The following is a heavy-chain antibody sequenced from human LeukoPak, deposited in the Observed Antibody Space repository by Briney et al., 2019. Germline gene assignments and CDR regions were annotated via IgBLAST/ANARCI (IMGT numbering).Heavy chain of an antibody. D-gene: IGHD2-2*01. V-gene: IGHV4-59*12. J-gene: IGHJ5*02. CDR1: GGSISSYY. CDR2: IYYSGST. Sequence: SETLSLTCTVSGGSISSYYWSWIRQPPGKGLEWIGYIYYSGSTNYNPSLKSRVTISVDTSKNQFSLKLSSVTAADTAVYYCARGSYGCSSTSCYENWFDPWGQGTLVTVSS. CDR3: ARGSYGCSSTSCYENWFDP.